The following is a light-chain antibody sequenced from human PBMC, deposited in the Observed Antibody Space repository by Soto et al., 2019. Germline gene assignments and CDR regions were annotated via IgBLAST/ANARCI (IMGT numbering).Light chain of an antibody. CDR2: RNN. Sequence: QSVLTQPPSVSGAPGQRVTISCTGNSSNIGAGYDVHWYQQLPGVAPKLLIYRNNNRPSGVPDRFSGSKSGNSASLAITGLQAEDEADYYYQSYDSSLSGYVVFGGRTKLTVL. J-gene: IGLJ2*01. CDR1: SSNIGAGYD. CDR3: QSYDSSLSGYVV. V-gene: IGLV1-40*01.